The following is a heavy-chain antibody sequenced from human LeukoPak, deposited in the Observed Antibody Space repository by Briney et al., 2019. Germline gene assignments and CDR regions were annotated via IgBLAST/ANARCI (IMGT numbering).Heavy chain of an antibody. CDR1: GYTFTDYY. V-gene: IGHV1-2*02. CDR2: INPHSGGT. Sequence: ASVKVSCKASGYTFTDYYMHWVRQAPGQGLEWMGWINPHSGGTNYAQKFQGRVTMTRDTSISTAYMELSSLRSEDTAVYYCASGEYYYGSGSYHENYYYYYGMDVWGQGTTVTVSS. J-gene: IGHJ6*02. CDR3: ASGEYYYGSGSYHENYYYYYGMDV. D-gene: IGHD3-10*01.